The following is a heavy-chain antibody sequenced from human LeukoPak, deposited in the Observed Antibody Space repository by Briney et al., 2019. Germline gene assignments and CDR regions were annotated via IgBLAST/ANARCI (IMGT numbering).Heavy chain of an antibody. V-gene: IGHV1-18*01. J-gene: IGHJ4*02. Sequence: ASVKVSCKASGYTFTSYSISWVRQAPGQGLEWMGWISAYNGNTNYAQKLQGRVTMSTDTSTSTAYMELRSLRSDDTAVYYCASSRGIGYCSSTSCYQSVEAEGSLDYWGQGTLVTVSS. D-gene: IGHD2-2*01. CDR3: ASSRGIGYCSSTSCYQSVEAEGSLDY. CDR2: ISAYNGNT. CDR1: GYTFTSYS.